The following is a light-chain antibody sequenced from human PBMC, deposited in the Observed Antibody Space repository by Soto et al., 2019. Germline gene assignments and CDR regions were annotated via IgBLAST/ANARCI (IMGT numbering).Light chain of an antibody. CDR2: GAS. J-gene: IGKJ2*01. CDR1: QSVSSN. Sequence: EIVMTQSPATLSVSPGERATLSCRASQSVSSNLAWYQQKPGQAPRLLIYGASTRATGIPGRFSVSGSWTDFTLTISSLQSEDVAVDYCQEYNNWPPKYTCGQGNKLEIK. CDR3: QEYNNWPPKYT. V-gene: IGKV3-15*01.